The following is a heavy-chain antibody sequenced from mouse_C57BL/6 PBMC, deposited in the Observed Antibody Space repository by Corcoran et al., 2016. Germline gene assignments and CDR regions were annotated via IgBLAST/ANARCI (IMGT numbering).Heavy chain of an antibody. J-gene: IGHJ4*01. CDR2: INTYSGVP. D-gene: IGHD2-4*01. V-gene: IGHV9-3*01. CDR3: ARRGLRRFPYAMDY. Sequence: QIQLVQSGPELKKPGETVKISCKASGYTFTTYGMSWVKQAPGKGLKWMGWINTYSGVPTYADDFKGRFAFSLETSASTAYLQINNLKNEDTATYFCARRGLRRFPYAMDYWGQGTSVTVSS. CDR1: GYTFTTYG.